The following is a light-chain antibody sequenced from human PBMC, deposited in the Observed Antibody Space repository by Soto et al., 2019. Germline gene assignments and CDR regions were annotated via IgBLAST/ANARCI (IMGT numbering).Light chain of an antibody. V-gene: IGKV1-39*01. CDR3: QQSSSTPRT. J-gene: IGKJ1*01. CDR2: AAT. Sequence: DIQMTQSPSSLSASVGDRVTITCRASQSVSRYVNWYQQKPGKAPKFLIYAATSLQSGVPSRFSGSGSGTDFTLTISSLQPEDFATYYCQQSSSTPRTF. CDR1: QSVSRY.